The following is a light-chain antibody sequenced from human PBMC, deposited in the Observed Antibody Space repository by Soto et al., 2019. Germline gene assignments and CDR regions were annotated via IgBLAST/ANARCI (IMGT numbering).Light chain of an antibody. V-gene: IGKV3-15*01. CDR3: HQYNNWPYT. Sequence: EIVMTQSPATLSVFPGERATLSCRASQGVGSSLAWYQQRPGQAPRLLLYGASTWATGIPARFSGSGSGTEFTLNISSLQSEDFAVYCCHQYNNWPYTFGQGYKLEIK. J-gene: IGKJ2*01. CDR2: GAS. CDR1: QGVGSS.